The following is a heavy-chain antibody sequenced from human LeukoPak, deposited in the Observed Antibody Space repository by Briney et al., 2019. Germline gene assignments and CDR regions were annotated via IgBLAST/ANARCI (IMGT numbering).Heavy chain of an antibody. CDR3: ARHWLEATKTYSYRFDP. Sequence: SETLSLTCSVSGGSISDYYWSWIRLPPGKGLEWIGYIYRGGTINYNPSLKRRVTMSLDTSKNQISLMLNSVTAADTAVYYCARHWLEATKTYSYRFDPWGQGTLVTVSS. CDR2: IYRGGTI. J-gene: IGHJ5*02. CDR1: GGSISDYY. V-gene: IGHV4-4*09. D-gene: IGHD2-21*01.